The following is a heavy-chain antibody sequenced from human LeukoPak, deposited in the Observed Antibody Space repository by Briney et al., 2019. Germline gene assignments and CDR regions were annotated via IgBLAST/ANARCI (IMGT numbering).Heavy chain of an antibody. V-gene: IGHV4-34*01. D-gene: IGHD3-3*01. J-gene: IGHJ4*02. CDR3: ARRDNYFWSGYYYYFDY. CDR2: INHSGST. CDR1: GGSFSGYY. Sequence: PSETLSLTCAVHGGSFSGYYWSWIRKPPGKGLEWIGPINHSGSTNYNPSLKSRVTISVDTSKNQFSLKLSSVTAADTAVYFCARRDNYFWSGYYYYFDYWGQGTLVTVSS.